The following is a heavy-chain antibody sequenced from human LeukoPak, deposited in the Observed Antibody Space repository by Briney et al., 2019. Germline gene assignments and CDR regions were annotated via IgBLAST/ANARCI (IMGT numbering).Heavy chain of an antibody. J-gene: IGHJ4*02. V-gene: IGHV4-61*01. CDR1: GGSISSSSYY. Sequence: PSETLSLTCTVSGGSISSSSYYWSWIRQPPGKGLEWIGYIYYSGSTNYNPSLKSRVTISVDTSKNQFSLKLSSVTAADTAVYYCATIAAAGRTDYWGQGTLVTVSS. CDR2: IYYSGST. CDR3: ATIAAAGRTDY. D-gene: IGHD6-13*01.